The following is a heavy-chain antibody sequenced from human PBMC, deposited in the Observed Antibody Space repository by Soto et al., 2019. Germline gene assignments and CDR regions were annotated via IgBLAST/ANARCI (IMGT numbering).Heavy chain of an antibody. Sequence: ASVKVYCKASGYTFTSYGISWLRQAPGQGLEWMGWISAYNGNTNYAQKLQGRVTMTTDTSTSTAYMEPRSLRSDDTAVYYCARDHIVVVPAAYNWFAPWGQGTLVTVSS. CDR3: ARDHIVVVPAAYNWFAP. CDR2: ISAYNGNT. J-gene: IGHJ5*02. D-gene: IGHD2-2*01. CDR1: GYTFTSYG. V-gene: IGHV1-18*01.